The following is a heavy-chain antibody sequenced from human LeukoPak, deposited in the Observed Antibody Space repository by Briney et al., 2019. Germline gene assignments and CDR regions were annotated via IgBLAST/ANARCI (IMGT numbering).Heavy chain of an antibody. V-gene: IGHV3-43*01. CDR2: ISWDGGST. CDR3: AKDISSGYDYGAFDY. CDR1: GFTFDDYT. D-gene: IGHD5-12*01. J-gene: IGHJ4*02. Sequence: GGSLRLSCAASGFTFDDYTMHWVRQAPGKGLEWVSLISWDGGSTYYVDSVKGRFTISRDNSKNSLYLQMNSLRTEDTALYYCAKDISSGYDYGAFDYWGQGTLVTVSS.